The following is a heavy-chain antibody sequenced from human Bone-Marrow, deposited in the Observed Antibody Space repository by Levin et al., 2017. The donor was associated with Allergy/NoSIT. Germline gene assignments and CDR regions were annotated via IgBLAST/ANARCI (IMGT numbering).Heavy chain of an antibody. CDR2: ISNSGST. CDR1: GGSISRSY. D-gene: IGHD6-19*01. V-gene: IGHV4-59*12. Sequence: SQTLSLTCTVSGGSISRSYWGWIRQPPGKGLEWIGYISNSGSTIYNPSLKSRVTISVDTSDNQFSLTLNSVTAADTAVYFCVMGGGWLVDYWGQGTLVTVSS. CDR3: VMGGGWLVDY. J-gene: IGHJ4*02.